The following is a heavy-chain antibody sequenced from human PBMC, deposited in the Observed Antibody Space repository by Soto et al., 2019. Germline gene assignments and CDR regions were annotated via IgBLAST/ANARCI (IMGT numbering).Heavy chain of an antibody. V-gene: IGHV4-39*01. CDR1: GGSISSSSYY. CDR2: IYYSGST. D-gene: IGHD3-10*01. CDR3: ARLVGGFGELLYCDY. J-gene: IGHJ4*02. Sequence: PSETLSLTCTVSGGSISSSSYYWGWIRQPPGKGLEWIGSIYYSGSTYYNPSLKSRVTISVDTSKNQFSLKLSSVTAADTAVYYCARLVGGFGELLYCDYWGQGTLVTVSS.